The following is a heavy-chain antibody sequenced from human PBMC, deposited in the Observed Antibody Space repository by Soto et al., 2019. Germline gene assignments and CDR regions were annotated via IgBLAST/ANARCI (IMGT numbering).Heavy chain of an antibody. J-gene: IGHJ4*02. CDR1: GGSISSYY. Sequence: SETLSLTCTVSGGSISSYYWSWIRQPPGKGLEWIGYIYYNGSTNYNPSLKSRVTISVDTSKNQFSLKLSSVTAADTAVYYCARVTYYDFWSGSLFDYWGQGTLVTVSS. V-gene: IGHV4-59*01. CDR3: ARVTYYDFWSGSLFDY. CDR2: IYYNGST. D-gene: IGHD3-3*01.